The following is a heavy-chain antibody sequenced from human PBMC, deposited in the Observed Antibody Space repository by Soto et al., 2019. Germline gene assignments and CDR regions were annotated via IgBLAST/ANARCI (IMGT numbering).Heavy chain of an antibody. CDR1: GFTFDDYA. Sequence: EVQLVESGGGLVQPGRSLRLSCAASGFTFDDYAMHWVRQAPGKGLEWVAGISWNSGSIGYADSVKGRFTISRDNAKNSLYLQMNSLRAEDTALYYCAKDIGSIRTVINYFDYWGQGTLVTVSS. D-gene: IGHD4-17*01. J-gene: IGHJ4*02. CDR2: ISWNSGSI. V-gene: IGHV3-9*01. CDR3: AKDIGSIRTVINYFDY.